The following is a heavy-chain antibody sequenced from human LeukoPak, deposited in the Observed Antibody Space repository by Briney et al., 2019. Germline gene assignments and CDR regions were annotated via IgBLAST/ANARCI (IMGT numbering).Heavy chain of an antibody. CDR2: IKQDGSEK. D-gene: IGHD1-26*01. CDR3: AREQSGSYSDVRRRYFDY. CDR1: GFTFTTYW. V-gene: IGHV3-7*01. J-gene: IGHJ4*02. Sequence: GGSLRLSCAASGFTFTTYWLGWVRQPPGKGLEWVANIKQDGSEKYYVDSVKGRFTISRDNAKNSLYLQMNSLRAEDTAVYYCAREQSGSYSDVRRRYFDYWGQGTLVTVSS.